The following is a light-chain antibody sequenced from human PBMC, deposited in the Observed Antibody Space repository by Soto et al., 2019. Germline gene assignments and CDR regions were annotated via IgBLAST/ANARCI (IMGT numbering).Light chain of an antibody. J-gene: IGKJ1*01. CDR1: HSISKW. CDR3: QQYNSFSRT. Sequence: DIQMTQSPSTLSASVGARVSITCRASHSISKWLAWYQQKPGKAPKLLIYDASSLESGVPSSFSGSRSGTDFTLTISSLQPADFATYYCQQYNSFSRTFGQGTKVDIK. V-gene: IGKV1-5*01. CDR2: DAS.